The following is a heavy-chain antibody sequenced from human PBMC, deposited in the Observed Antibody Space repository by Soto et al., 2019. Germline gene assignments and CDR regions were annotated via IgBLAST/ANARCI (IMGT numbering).Heavy chain of an antibody. CDR2: ISGSSSTT. D-gene: IGHD4-17*01. J-gene: IGHJ4*01. V-gene: IGHV3-23*01. CDR1: GFTFNKYA. CDR3: APTRYDYGDDAVGY. Sequence: EVQLLEYGGGLVQRGESLRLSCVASGFTFNKYAMTWVRQAPGKGLEWVSSISGSSSTTYYADSVKGRFTISRDNSKNTVYLHMHTLSTADTAVYYCAPTRYDYGDDAVGYWGQGTLVTVSS.